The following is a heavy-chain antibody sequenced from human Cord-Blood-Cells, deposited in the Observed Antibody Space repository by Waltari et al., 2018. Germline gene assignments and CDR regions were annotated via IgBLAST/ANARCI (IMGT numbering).Heavy chain of an antibody. CDR1: GFTLSSYS. CDR2: ISSSSSTI. Sequence: EVQLVESGGGLVQPGGSLRRSCAASGFTLSSYSMKRVRQAPGKGLEWVSYISSSSSTIYYADSVKGRFTISRDNAKNSLYLQMNSLRDEDTAVYYCARVLTLSSAYYFDYWGQGTLVTVSS. V-gene: IGHV3-48*02. CDR3: ARVLTLSSAYYFDY. J-gene: IGHJ4*02. D-gene: IGHD3-9*01.